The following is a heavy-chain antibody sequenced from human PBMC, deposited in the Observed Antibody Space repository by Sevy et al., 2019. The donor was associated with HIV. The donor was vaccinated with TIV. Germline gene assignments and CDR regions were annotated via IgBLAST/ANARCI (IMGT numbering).Heavy chain of an antibody. Sequence: SETLSLTCTVSGGSISSYYWSWIRQPPGKGLEWIGYIYYSGSTNYNPSLKSRVTISVDTFKNQFSLKLSPVTAADTAVYYCARIPRRGWDAFDIWGQGTMVTVSS. V-gene: IGHV4-59*01. J-gene: IGHJ3*02. CDR3: ARIPRRGWDAFDI. CDR1: GGSISSYY. D-gene: IGHD2-15*01. CDR2: IYYSGST.